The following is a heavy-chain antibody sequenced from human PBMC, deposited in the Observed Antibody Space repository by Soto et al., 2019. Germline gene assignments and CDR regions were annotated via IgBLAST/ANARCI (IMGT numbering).Heavy chain of an antibody. Sequence: SETLSLTCAVHGGSFSGYYWSWIRQPPGKGLEWIGEINHSGSTNYNPSLKSRVTISVDTSKNQFSLKLSSVTAADTAVYYCARGGDSSSWYDYWGQGTLVTVSS. V-gene: IGHV4-34*01. CDR3: ARGGDSSSWYDY. CDR1: GGSFSGYY. CDR2: INHSGST. J-gene: IGHJ4*02. D-gene: IGHD6-13*01.